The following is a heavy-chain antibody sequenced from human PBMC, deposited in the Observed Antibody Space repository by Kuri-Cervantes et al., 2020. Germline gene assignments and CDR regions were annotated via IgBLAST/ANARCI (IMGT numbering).Heavy chain of an antibody. J-gene: IGHJ6*02. V-gene: IGHV1-69*13. D-gene: IGHD3-10*01. CDR1: GGTFSSYS. CDR3: AKDYGSGSYYYYGMDV. CDR2: IIPIFGTA. Sequence: SVKVSCKASGGTFSSYSISWVRQAPGQGLEWMGGIIPIFGTANYAQKFQGRVTITADESTSTAYMELSSLRAEDTALYYCAKDYGSGSYYYYGMDVWGQGTTVTVSS.